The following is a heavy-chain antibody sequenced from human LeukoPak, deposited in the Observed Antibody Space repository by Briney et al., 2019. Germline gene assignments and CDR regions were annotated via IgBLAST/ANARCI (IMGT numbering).Heavy chain of an antibody. D-gene: IGHD5-24*01. J-gene: IGHJ4*02. Sequence: PSETLSLTCTVSGGSITSYSWSWIRLPAGKGLEWIGRINPSGSTDYNTSLKSRLTMSLDTSKNHFSLNLNSVTAADTAVYYCARQQLKSMASFDSWGQGTLVTASS. CDR3: ARQQLKSMASFDS. V-gene: IGHV4-4*07. CDR2: INPSGST. CDR1: GGSITSYS.